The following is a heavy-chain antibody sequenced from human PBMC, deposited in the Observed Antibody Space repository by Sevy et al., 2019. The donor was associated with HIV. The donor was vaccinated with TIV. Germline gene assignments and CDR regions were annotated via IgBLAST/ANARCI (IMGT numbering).Heavy chain of an antibody. CDR3: ARSYGSFGFDN. J-gene: IGHJ4*02. CDR2: SSSNGSTV. Sequence: GGSLRLSCAASEFTFSNYYMSWIRQAPGKGLEWVSYSSSNGSTVSYGDSVRGRFTISRDNAKNTVSLQVNSLRAEDTAVYYCARSYGSFGFDNWGQGTLVTVSS. V-gene: IGHV3-11*01. D-gene: IGHD3-16*02. CDR1: EFTFSNYY.